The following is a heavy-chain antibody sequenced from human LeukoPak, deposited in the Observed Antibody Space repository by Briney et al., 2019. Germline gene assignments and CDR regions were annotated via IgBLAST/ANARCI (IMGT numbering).Heavy chain of an antibody. J-gene: IGHJ6*03. V-gene: IGHV4-59*01. CDR3: ARGRVSSSTWYSTYYYYFYMDL. CDR2: VDHAGST. Sequence: SETLSLTCSVSDDSITMYYWTWIRQPPGKGLEWIGYVDHAGSTNFNPSLNGRVSISRDTTKNLFSLRLRSVTAADTAVYFCARGRVSSSTWYSTYYYYFYMDLWGKGTTVNVSS. CDR1: DDSITMYY. D-gene: IGHD6-13*01.